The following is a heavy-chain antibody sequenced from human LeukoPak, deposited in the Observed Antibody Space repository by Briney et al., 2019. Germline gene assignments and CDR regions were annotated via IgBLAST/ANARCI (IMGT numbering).Heavy chain of an antibody. J-gene: IGHJ4*02. CDR3: AARPFYYGSGSYPPFSY. V-gene: IGHV4-59*01. Sequence: SETLSLTCTVSGGSISSYYWSWIRQPPGKGLEWIGYIYYSGSTNYNSSLKSRVTISVDTSKNQFSLKLSSVTAADTAVYYCAARPFYYGSGSYPPFSYWGQGTLVTVSS. CDR2: IYYSGST. CDR1: GGSISSYY. D-gene: IGHD3-10*01.